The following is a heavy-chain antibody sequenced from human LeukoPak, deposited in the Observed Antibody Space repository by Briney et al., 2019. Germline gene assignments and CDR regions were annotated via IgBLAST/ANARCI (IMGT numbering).Heavy chain of an antibody. V-gene: IGHV3-21*01. CDR1: GFTFSSYI. CDR2: ISSSSSYI. Sequence: GGSLRLSCAASGFTFSSYIMNWVRQAPGKGLEWVSSISSSSSYIYYADSVKGRFTISRDNAKNSLYLQMNSLRAEDTAVYYCARDLRSSGYYAFDYWGQGTLVTVSS. J-gene: IGHJ4*02. D-gene: IGHD3-22*01. CDR3: ARDLRSSGYYAFDY.